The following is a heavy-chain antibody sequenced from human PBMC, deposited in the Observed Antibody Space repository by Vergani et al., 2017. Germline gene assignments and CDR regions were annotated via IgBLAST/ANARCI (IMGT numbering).Heavy chain of an antibody. V-gene: IGHV3-21*04. CDR2: ISGNNDDV. CDR1: GFTFSHYS. J-gene: IGHJ3*02. D-gene: IGHD6-19*01. CDR3: AKVGRSEVAGTFGAFDI. Sequence: EVQMVESGGGLVKPGGSLRLPCVASGFTFSHYSMNWVRQAPGKGLEWVSSISGNNDDVYYADSVKGRFTISRDNSKNTLFLHMNSLRPEDTAVYYCAKVGRSEVAGTFGAFDIWGQGTMGTVSS.